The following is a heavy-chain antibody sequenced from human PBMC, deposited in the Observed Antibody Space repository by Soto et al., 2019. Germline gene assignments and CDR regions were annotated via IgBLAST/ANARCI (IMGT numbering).Heavy chain of an antibody. CDR1: GFTFSSYS. Sequence: GGSLRLSCAASGFTFSSYSMNWVRQAPGKGLEWVSSISSSSSYIYYADSVKGRFTISRDNAKNSLYLQMNSLRAEDTAVYYCARDLKAVAGRGDDRVLDYWGQGTLVTVSS. V-gene: IGHV3-21*01. J-gene: IGHJ4*02. CDR2: ISSSSSYI. CDR3: ARDLKAVAGRGDDRVLDY. D-gene: IGHD6-19*01.